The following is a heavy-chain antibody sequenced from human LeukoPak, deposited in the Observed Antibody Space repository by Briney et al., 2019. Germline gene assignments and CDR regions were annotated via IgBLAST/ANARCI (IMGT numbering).Heavy chain of an antibody. Sequence: TGGSLRLSCADSGFTCSYSAMSWVRQAPGKGLEWVSVISGSGGCTYYADSVKGRLTISRDNSKKTLYLQMNSLRAEDTAVYYCARAGELLCFDYWGQGTLVTVSS. CDR2: ISGSGGCT. CDR1: GFTCSYSA. J-gene: IGHJ4*02. CDR3: ARAGELLCFDY. D-gene: IGHD1-26*01. V-gene: IGHV3-23*01.